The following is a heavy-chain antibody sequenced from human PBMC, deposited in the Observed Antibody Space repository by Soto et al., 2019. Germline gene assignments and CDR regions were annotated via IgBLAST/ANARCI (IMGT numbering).Heavy chain of an antibody. J-gene: IGHJ6*02. V-gene: IGHV1-2*02. CDR1: GYTFTGYY. CDR3: ARDRMGMDV. CDR2: INPNSGGT. Sequence: ASVKVSCTASGYTFTGYYMHWVRQAPGQGLEWMGWINPNSGGTNYAQKFQGRVTMTRDTSISTAYMELSRLRSDDTDVYYCARDRMGMDVWGQGTTVTVYS.